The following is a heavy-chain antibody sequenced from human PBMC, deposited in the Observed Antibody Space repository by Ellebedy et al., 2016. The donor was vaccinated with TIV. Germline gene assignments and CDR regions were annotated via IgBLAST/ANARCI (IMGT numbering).Heavy chain of an antibody. CDR1: GFSFSSYW. CDR2: IRQDGSEK. V-gene: IGHV3-7*01. D-gene: IGHD4-17*01. J-gene: IGHJ3*02. CDR3: ATDGSYGDYPSPTHAFVM. Sequence: GESLKISCAASGFSFSSYWMTWVRQAPGKGLEWVANIRQDGSEKYDVDSVTGRFTVSRDNAKNSLYLQMNSLRAEDTAVYYCATDGSYGDYPSPTHAFVMWGQGTLVTVSA.